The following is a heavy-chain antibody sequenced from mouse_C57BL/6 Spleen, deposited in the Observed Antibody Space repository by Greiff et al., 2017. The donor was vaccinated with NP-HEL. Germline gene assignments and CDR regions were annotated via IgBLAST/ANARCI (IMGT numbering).Heavy chain of an antibody. CDR2: ISNLAYSI. J-gene: IGHJ4*01. D-gene: IGHD2-4*01. CDR3: ARRCRDYDDAMDY. V-gene: IGHV5-15*04. Sequence: EVKLMESGGGLVQPGGSLKLSCAASGFTFSDYGMAWVRQAPRKGPEWVAFISNLAYSIYYADTVTGRFTISRENAKNTLYLEMSSLRSEDTAMYYCARRCRDYDDAMDYWGQGTSVTVSS. CDR1: GFTFSDYG.